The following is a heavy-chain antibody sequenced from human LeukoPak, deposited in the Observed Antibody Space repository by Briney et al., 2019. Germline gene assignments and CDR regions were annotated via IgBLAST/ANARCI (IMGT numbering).Heavy chain of an antibody. V-gene: IGHV3-30*18. CDR2: VSYDGSNK. J-gene: IGHJ4*02. D-gene: IGHD5-18*01. Sequence: GGALRLSRAASGFTFSSYGMHAVRQAPGKGLGWVEVVSYDGSNKYYAESVKGRLTTSRDNSKNTVYLQMNSQRAEDPAVYYCAKDRDSYGYFDYWGQGTLVTASS. CDR1: GFTFSSYG. CDR3: AKDRDSYGYFDY.